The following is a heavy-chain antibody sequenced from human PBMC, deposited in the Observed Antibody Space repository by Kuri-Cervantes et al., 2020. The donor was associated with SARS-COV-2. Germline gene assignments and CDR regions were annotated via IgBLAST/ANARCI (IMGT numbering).Heavy chain of an antibody. CDR3: ATGTYDFWSGYYAREFYMDV. J-gene: IGHJ6*03. V-gene: IGHV3-9*01. CDR2: ISWNSGSI. CDR1: GFTFDDYD. Sequence: GGSLRLSCAASGFTFDDYDMHWVRQAPGKGLEWVSGISWNSGSIGYADSVKGRFTISRDNAKNSLYLQMNSLRAEDTAVYYCATGTYDFWSGYYAREFYMDVWGKGTTVTVSS. D-gene: IGHD3-3*01.